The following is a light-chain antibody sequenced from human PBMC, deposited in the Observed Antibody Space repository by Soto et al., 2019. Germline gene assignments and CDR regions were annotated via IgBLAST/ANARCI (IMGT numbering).Light chain of an antibody. CDR2: AAS. CDR1: QSISSY. J-gene: IGKJ5*01. CDR3: QQSYSTPRT. Sequence: DIQMTQSPSSLSASVGDRVTITCRASQSISSYLNWYQQKPGKAPKLLIYAASSLQSGVPSRFSGSGSGTDFTLTISSLQPEDFATYYCQQSYSTPRTFGQGTRLGL. V-gene: IGKV1-39*01.